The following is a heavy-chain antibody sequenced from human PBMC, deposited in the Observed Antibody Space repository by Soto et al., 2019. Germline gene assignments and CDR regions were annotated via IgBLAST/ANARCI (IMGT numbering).Heavy chain of an antibody. CDR1: GFTFSSYS. CDR2: ISSSSSYI. Sequence: PGGSLRLSCAASGFTFSSYSMNWVRQAPGKGLEWVSSISSSSSYIYYADSVKGRFTISRDNAKNSLYLQMNSLRAEDTAVYYWVSDGRRSWYYFDYWGQVSLVTVSS. J-gene: IGHJ4*02. D-gene: IGHD6-13*01. CDR3: VSDGRRSWYYFDY. V-gene: IGHV3-21*01.